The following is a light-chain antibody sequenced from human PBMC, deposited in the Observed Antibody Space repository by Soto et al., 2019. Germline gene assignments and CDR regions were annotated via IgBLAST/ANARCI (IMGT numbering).Light chain of an antibody. Sequence: QSVLTQPASASGTPGQNVSISCSGSGSNIRSNHVYWYQQHPGKAPKLMIYEVSKRPSGVPDRFSGSKSGNTASLTVSGLQAEDEADYYCSSYAGSNNDYVFGTGTKVTVL. V-gene: IGLV2-8*01. CDR3: SSYAGSNNDYV. J-gene: IGLJ1*01. CDR1: GSNIRSNH. CDR2: EVS.